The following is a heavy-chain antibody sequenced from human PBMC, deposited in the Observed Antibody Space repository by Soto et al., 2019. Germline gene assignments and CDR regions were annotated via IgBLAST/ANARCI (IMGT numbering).Heavy chain of an antibody. Sequence: QVQLVESGGGVVQPGRSLRLSCAASGFTFSSYGMHWVRQAPGKGLEWVAVIWYDGSNKYYADSVKGRFTISRDNSKNTLYLQMNSLRADDTAVYYCARGNYDFWSGYYKPDYYMDVWGKGTTVTVSS. CDR1: GFTFSSYG. J-gene: IGHJ6*03. CDR3: ARGNYDFWSGYYKPDYYMDV. D-gene: IGHD3-3*01. CDR2: IWYDGSNK. V-gene: IGHV3-33*01.